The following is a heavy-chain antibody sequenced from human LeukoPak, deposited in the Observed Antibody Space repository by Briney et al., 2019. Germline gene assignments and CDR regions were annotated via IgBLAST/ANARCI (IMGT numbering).Heavy chain of an antibody. J-gene: IGHJ5*02. CDR1: GGTFSSYA. CDR2: IIPIFGTA. D-gene: IGHD2-2*01. V-gene: IGHV1-69*05. CDR3: ARAPKGGVPAAISYWFDP. Sequence: GSSVKVSCKASGGTFSSYAISWVRQAPGQGLEWMGGIIPIFGTANYAQKFQGRVTITTDESTSTAYMELSSLRSEDTAVYYCARAPKGGVPAAISYWFDPWGQGTLVTVSS.